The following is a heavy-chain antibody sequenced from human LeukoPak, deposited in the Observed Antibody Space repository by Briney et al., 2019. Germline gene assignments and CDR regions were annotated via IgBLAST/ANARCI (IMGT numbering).Heavy chain of an antibody. CDR3: ARDERRYCSDSSCYSGDY. V-gene: IGHV3-21*01. J-gene: IGHJ4*02. CDR1: GFTFSSYA. CDR2: ISRTSAYI. Sequence: GGSLRLSCAASGFTFSSYAMTWVRQAPGKGLEWVSAISRTSAYIYYSDSVKGRFTISRGNAKNSVYLQIDSLRAEDTAVYYCARDERRYCSDSSCYSGDYWGQGTLVTVSS. D-gene: IGHD2-2*01.